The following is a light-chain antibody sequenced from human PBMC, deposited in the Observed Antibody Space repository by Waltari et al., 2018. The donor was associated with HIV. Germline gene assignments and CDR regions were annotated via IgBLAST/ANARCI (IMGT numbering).Light chain of an antibody. CDR2: WAS. CDR3: QKYYDTPDT. V-gene: IGKV4-1*01. CDR1: QSILSTAGNRHD. J-gene: IGKJ2*01. Sequence: DIVVTQSPDSLAVSLGGRAAINCKSSQSILSTAGNRHDLAWYQQRPGQAPNLLIYWASTRESGGPDRFSGSGSGTDFTLTINSLHAEDVAVYYCQKYYDTPDTFGQGTKVDI.